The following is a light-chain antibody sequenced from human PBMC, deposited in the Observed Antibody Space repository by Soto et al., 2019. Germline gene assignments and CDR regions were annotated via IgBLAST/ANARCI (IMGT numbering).Light chain of an antibody. CDR2: HAS. CDR1: QSVRNSY. V-gene: IGKV3-20*01. J-gene: IGKJ4*01. CDR3: QQYGDSPLT. Sequence: ENVLTQSPGTLSLSPGERATLSCRASQSVRNSYLAWYQQKPGQTPRLLIYHASNMATAVPDRFSGSGSGTDFTLTISRLEPEDFAVYYCQQYGDSPLTFGGGTKVEIK.